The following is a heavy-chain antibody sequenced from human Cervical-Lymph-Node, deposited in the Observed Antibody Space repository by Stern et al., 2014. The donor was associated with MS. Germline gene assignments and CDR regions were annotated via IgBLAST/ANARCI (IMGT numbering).Heavy chain of an antibody. D-gene: IGHD2-8*02. V-gene: IGHV4-39*01. CDR2: VYYSGDT. CDR3: AKHACTGAACPFDL. Sequence: QVQLQESGPGLVKPSETLSLTCAVSGDSISSYTHYWAWIRQPPGKGLEWIGSVYYSGDTYYNPSLKSPSTLSVNPPKNPFPLGLNSVTAADTAVYYCAKHACTGAACPFDLWGQGTLVTVSS. CDR1: GDSISSYTHY. J-gene: IGHJ4*02.